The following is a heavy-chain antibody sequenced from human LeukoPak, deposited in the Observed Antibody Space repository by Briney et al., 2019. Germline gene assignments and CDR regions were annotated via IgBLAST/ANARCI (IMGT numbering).Heavy chain of an antibody. V-gene: IGHV1-18*01. Sequence: GASVXXXCKASGYTFTSYGXSWVRQXPXXGXEXMGXISAYNGNTNYAQKLQGRVTMITDTSTSTAYMELRSLRSDDTAVYYCARYGRYYYYYYMDVWGKGTTVTVSS. D-gene: IGHD4-17*01. CDR3: ARYGRYYYYYYMDV. CDR2: ISAYNGNT. CDR1: GYTFTSYG. J-gene: IGHJ6*03.